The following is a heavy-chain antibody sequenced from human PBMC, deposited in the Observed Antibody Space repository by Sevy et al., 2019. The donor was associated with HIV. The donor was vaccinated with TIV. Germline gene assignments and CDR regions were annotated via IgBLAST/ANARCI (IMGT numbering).Heavy chain of an antibody. Sequence: ASVKVSCKASGYTFIGYYMHWVRQAPGQGLEWMGRINPNSGGTNYAQKFQGRVTMTRDTSISTAYMELSRLRSDDTAVYYCARTVVVVAATENFDYWGQGTLVTVSS. D-gene: IGHD2-15*01. J-gene: IGHJ4*02. CDR1: GYTFIGYY. CDR3: ARTVVVVAATENFDY. V-gene: IGHV1-2*06. CDR2: INPNSGGT.